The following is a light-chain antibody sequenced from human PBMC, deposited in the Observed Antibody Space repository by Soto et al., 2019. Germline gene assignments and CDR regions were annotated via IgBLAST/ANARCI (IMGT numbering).Light chain of an antibody. V-gene: IGLV2-11*01. J-gene: IGLJ1*01. CDR2: DVS. CDR1: SSDVGGYNY. CDR3: CSYAGSYKGYV. Sequence: QSALTQPRSVSGSPGQSVTISCTGTSSDVGGYNYVSWYQQHPGKAPKLMIYDVSKRPSGVPDRFPGSKSGNTASLTISGLRAEDEADYYCCSYAGSYKGYVFGTGTKLTVL.